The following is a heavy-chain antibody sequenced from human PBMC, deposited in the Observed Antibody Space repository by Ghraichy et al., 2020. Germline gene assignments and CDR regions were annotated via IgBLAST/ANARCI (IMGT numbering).Heavy chain of an antibody. CDR2: ISSSSSTI. D-gene: IGHD6-19*01. CDR1: GFTFSSYT. V-gene: IGHV3-48*02. CDR3: ASGYSSGWYWVY. Sequence: GGSLRLSCAASGFTFSSYTMNWVRQAPGKGLEWVSYISSSSSTIYYTDSVKGRFTISRDNAKNSLYLQMNSLRDEDTAVYYCASGYSSGWYWVYWGQGTLVTVSS. J-gene: IGHJ4*02.